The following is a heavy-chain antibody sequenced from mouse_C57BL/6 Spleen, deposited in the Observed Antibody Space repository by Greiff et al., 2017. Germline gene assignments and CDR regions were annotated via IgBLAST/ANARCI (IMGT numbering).Heavy chain of an antibody. CDR1: GYTFTSYW. V-gene: IGHV1-53*01. J-gene: IGHJ1*03. CDR3: ARGYYYGSSVWYFDV. Sequence: QVQLQQSGTELVKPGASVKLSCKASGYTFTSYWMHWVKQRPGQGLEWIGNINPSNGGTNYNEKFKSKATLTVDKSSSTAYMQLSSLTSEDSAVYDCARGYYYGSSVWYFDVWGTGTTVTVSS. D-gene: IGHD1-1*01. CDR2: INPSNGGT.